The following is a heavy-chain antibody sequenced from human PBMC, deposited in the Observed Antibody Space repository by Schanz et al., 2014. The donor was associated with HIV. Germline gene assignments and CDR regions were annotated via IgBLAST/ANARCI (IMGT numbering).Heavy chain of an antibody. Sequence: VQLLESGGGLVQPGGSLRVSCAASGFMFSSYGMSWVRQAPGKGLEWVALIWYDGSNKYYADSVKGRFSISRDNSKNTLYLEMNSLRPEDTAVYYCAREGESSGRAGLFDLWGQGTMVTVSS. D-gene: IGHD6-19*01. CDR1: GFMFSSYG. J-gene: IGHJ3*01. CDR3: AREGESSGRAGLFDL. V-gene: IGHV3-33*08. CDR2: IWYDGSNK.